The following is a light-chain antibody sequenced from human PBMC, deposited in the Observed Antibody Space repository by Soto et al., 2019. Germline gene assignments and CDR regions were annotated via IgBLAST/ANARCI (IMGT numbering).Light chain of an antibody. CDR2: DVS. CDR3: TSYTTSGTYV. J-gene: IGLJ1*01. Sequence: QSALTQPASVSGSPGQSIAVSCSGTSSDIGAYIHVSWYQQHPGKAPKLMIYDVSNRPSGVSDRFSGSKSGNTASLTISGLQAADEADYYCTSYTTSGTYVFGAGPKVTVL. V-gene: IGLV2-14*03. CDR1: SSDIGAYIH.